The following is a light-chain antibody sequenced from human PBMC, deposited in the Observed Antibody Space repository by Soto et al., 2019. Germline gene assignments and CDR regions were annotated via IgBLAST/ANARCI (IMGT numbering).Light chain of an antibody. Sequence: DIQMTQSPFTLSASVGDRVTISCRAGQTISSWLAWYQHKPGKAPKLLIYKASTLQTGVPSRFSGSGYGTEFTLTISSLQPDDFATYFCQQYSRYPWTFGQGTKVEIK. V-gene: IGKV1-5*03. CDR3: QQYSRYPWT. CDR2: KAS. J-gene: IGKJ1*01. CDR1: QTISSW.